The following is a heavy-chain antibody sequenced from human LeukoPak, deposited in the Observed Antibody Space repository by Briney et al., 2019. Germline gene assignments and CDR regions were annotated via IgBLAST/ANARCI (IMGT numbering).Heavy chain of an antibody. J-gene: IGHJ4*02. V-gene: IGHV7-4-1*02. D-gene: IGHD6-19*01. CDR2: INTNTGNP. CDR3: AGTLAVAEYYFDY. CDR1: GYTYTSYA. Sequence: ASVKVSCKASGYTYTSYAMNWVRQAPGQGLEWLGWINTNTGNPTYAQGFTGRFVFSLDTSVSTAYLQISSLKAEDTAVYYCAGTLAVAEYYFDYWGQGTLVTVSS.